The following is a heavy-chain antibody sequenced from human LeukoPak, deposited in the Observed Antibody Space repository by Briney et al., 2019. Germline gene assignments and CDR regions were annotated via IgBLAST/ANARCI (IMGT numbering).Heavy chain of an antibody. CDR1: EVNFRHYA. V-gene: IGHV3-30*18. D-gene: IGHD2-2*01. Sequence: PGGSLRLSCAVSEVNFRHYAIHWVRQAPGKGLEWVAVISYDGTTKHYADSVKGRLTLSRDNSKNTLYLQMNSLRAEDTAVYYCAKKRVITTPAAIDWYFDLWGRGTLLTVSS. CDR2: ISYDGTTK. CDR3: AKKRVITTPAAIDWYFDL. J-gene: IGHJ2*01.